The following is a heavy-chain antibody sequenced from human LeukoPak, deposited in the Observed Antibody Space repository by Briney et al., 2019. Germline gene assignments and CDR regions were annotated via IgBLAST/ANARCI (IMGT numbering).Heavy chain of an antibody. V-gene: IGHV3-11*04. CDR3: ARDGERNYYGSGSRDY. CDR1: GGSFSGYY. J-gene: IGHJ4*02. Sequence: LSLTCAVYGGSFSGYYWSWIRQAPGKGLEWVSYISSSGSTIYYADSVKGRFTISRDNAKNSLYLQMNSLRAEDTAVYYCARDGERNYYGSGSRDYWGQGTLVTVSS. CDR2: ISSSGSTI. D-gene: IGHD3-10*01.